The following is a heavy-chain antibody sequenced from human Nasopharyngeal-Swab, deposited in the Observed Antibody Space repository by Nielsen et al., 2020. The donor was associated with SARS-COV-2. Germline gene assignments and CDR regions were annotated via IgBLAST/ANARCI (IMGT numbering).Heavy chain of an antibody. V-gene: IGHV1-18*01. Sequence: WVRQAPGQGLEWMGWISAYNGNTNYARKLQGRVTMTTDTSTSTAYMELRSLRSDDTAVYYCARAGIAAAVDFDYWGQGTLVTVSS. J-gene: IGHJ4*02. D-gene: IGHD6-13*01. CDR3: ARAGIAAAVDFDY. CDR2: ISAYNGNT.